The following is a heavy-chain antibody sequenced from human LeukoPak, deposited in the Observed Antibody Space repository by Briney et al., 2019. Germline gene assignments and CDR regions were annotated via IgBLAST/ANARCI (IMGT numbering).Heavy chain of an antibody. CDR1: GFIFSSYE. Sequence: GGSLRLSCAASGFIFSSYEMDWVRQAPGKGLEWVSYISRSGDAIHYADSVKGRFTISRDNAKNSLYLQMNSLRAEDMAVYYCARDSGSSYGMDAWGQGTTVTVSS. J-gene: IGHJ6*02. D-gene: IGHD1-26*01. CDR3: ARDSGSSYGMDA. V-gene: IGHV3-48*03. CDR2: ISRSGDAI.